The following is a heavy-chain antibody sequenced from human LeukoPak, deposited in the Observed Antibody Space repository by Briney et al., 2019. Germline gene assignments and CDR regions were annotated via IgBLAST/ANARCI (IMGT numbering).Heavy chain of an antibody. CDR2: IDSSGKT. CDR3: ARDEVLFYAFDT. D-gene: IGHD2-21*01. J-gene: IGHJ3*02. Sequence: KPSETLSLTCTVSGYSISSGYYWGWIRQPPGKGLEWIGNIDSSGKTYSNSSLNSRVTISIDTSTNQFSLRLNSVTAADTAVYYCARDEVLFYAFDTWGQGTVVTVSS. V-gene: IGHV4-38-2*02. CDR1: GYSISSGYY.